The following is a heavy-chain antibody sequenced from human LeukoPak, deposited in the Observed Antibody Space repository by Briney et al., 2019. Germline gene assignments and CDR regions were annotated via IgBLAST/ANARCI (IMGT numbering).Heavy chain of an antibody. CDR1: GGSISGYY. CDR3: ARRGSSGYYGPYYHMDV. Sequence: ASETLSLTCTVSGGSISGYYWSWIRQPPGKGLEWIGYIHYSGTTNYNPSLKSRVTISVDTSKNQFSLRLSSVTAADTAVYYCARRGSSGYYGPYYHMDVWGQGTTVTVSS. CDR2: IHYSGTT. J-gene: IGHJ6*02. D-gene: IGHD3-22*01. V-gene: IGHV4-59*08.